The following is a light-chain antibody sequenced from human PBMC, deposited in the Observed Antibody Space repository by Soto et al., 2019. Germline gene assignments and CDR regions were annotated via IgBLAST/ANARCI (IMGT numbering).Light chain of an antibody. V-gene: IGLV2-11*01. CDR1: SNDLGTYNY. CDR3: CSYAGSFNYVI. Sequence: QSVLTQPRSVSGSPGQSVTISCTGTSNDLGTYNYVSWYQQHPGKVPKLMIYDVSERPSGVPDRFSGSKSGNTASLTISGLQAEDEADNCCCSYAGSFNYVIFGGGTKVTVL. J-gene: IGLJ2*01. CDR2: DVS.